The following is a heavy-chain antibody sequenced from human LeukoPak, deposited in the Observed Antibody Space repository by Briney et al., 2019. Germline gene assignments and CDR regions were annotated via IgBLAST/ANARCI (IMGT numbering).Heavy chain of an antibody. Sequence: SETLSLTCTVSGGSISSSSYYWGWIRQPPGKGLEWIGSMYYSGSTYYNPSLNSRVTLSVDTSKNQFSLKLSYVTAADTAVYYCARRRGYSGYGTFDPWGQGTLVTVSS. D-gene: IGHD5-12*01. CDR3: ARRRGYSGYGTFDP. CDR1: GGSISSSSYY. CDR2: MYYSGST. J-gene: IGHJ5*02. V-gene: IGHV4-39*01.